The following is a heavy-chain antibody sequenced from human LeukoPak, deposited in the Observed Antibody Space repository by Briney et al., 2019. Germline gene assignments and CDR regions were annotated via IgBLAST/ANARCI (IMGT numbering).Heavy chain of an antibody. J-gene: IGHJ6*02. CDR1: GGSFSGYY. CDR3: ARLVVVPAALDV. CDR2: INHSGST. Sequence: PSETLSLTCTVYGGSFSGYYWSWIRQPPGKGLEWIGEINHSGSTNYNPSLKSRVTISVDTSKNQFSLKLSSVTAADTAVYYCARLVVVPAALDVWGQGTTVTVSS. V-gene: IGHV4-34*01. D-gene: IGHD2-2*01.